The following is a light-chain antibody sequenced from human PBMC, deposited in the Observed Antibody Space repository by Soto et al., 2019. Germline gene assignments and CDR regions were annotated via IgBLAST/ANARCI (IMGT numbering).Light chain of an antibody. CDR2: EGS. V-gene: IGLV2-23*01. Sequence: QSALTQPACVSGSPGQSITISCTETSSAVGSYNLVSWYQQHPGKAPKLMIYEGSKRPSGVSNRFSGSKSGNTASLTISGLHAEDEAYYYCCSYAGSSTFYVFGTGTKLTVL. CDR1: SSAVGSYNL. J-gene: IGLJ1*01. CDR3: CSYAGSSTFYV.